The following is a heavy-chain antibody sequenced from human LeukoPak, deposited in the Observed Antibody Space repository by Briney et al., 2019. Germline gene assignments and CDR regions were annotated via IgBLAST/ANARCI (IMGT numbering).Heavy chain of an antibody. CDR1: GGSISSGGYY. CDR2: IYHSGST. Sequence: SETLSLTCTVSGGSISSGGYYWSWIRQPPGKGLEWIGYIYHSGSTYYNPSLKSRFTISVDTSKNQFSLKLSSVTAAETAVYYCARVHPNYYDSSGRLNRDAFDIWGQGTMVTVSS. D-gene: IGHD3-22*01. V-gene: IGHV4-30-2*05. J-gene: IGHJ3*02. CDR3: ARVHPNYYDSSGRLNRDAFDI.